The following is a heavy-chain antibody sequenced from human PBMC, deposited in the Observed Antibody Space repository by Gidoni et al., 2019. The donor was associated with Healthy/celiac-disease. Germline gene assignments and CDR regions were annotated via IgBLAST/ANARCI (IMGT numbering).Heavy chain of an antibody. CDR1: GYTFTSYG. Sequence: QLQLVQSGAEVKQPGASVKVSCKASGYTFTSYGISWVRQAPAQGLEWMGWISAYNGNTNYAQKLQGRVTMTTDTSTSTAYMELRSRRSDDTAVYYRAREGRDATAVYYYYYGMDVWGQGTTVTVSS. D-gene: IGHD1-1*01. V-gene: IGHV1-18*01. CDR2: ISAYNGNT. CDR3: AREGRDATAVYYYYYGMDV. J-gene: IGHJ6*02.